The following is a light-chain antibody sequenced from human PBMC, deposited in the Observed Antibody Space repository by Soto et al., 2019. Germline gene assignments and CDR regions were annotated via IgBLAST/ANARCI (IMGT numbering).Light chain of an antibody. CDR3: QQYNSYSGYT. J-gene: IGKJ2*01. CDR2: GTS. Sequence: EIVLTQSPGTLSLSPGERATLSCRADRSVSDTLLTWFQQKPGQAPRLLIFGTSNRAPGIPDRFSGSGSGTDFTLTISRLEPDDFAVYYCQQYNSYSGYTFGQGTKLEIK. V-gene: IGKV3-20*01. CDR1: RSVSDTL.